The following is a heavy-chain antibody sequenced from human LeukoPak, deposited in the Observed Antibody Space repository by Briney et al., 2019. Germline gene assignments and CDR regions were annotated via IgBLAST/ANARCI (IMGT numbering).Heavy chain of an antibody. J-gene: IGHJ4*02. Sequence: GGSLRLSCAASGFIFRTYAMSWVRQAPGKGLEWVAAISYDGSDKYYADSVKGRFTISRDNSKNTLYLQMNSLRAEDTAVYYCAKDNYYDNSAYPDYWGQGTLVTVSS. V-gene: IGHV3-30*18. D-gene: IGHD3-22*01. CDR1: GFIFRTYA. CDR3: AKDNYYDNSAYPDY. CDR2: ISYDGSDK.